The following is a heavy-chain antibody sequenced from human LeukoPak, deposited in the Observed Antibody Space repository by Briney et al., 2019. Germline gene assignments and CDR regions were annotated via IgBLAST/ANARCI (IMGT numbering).Heavy chain of an antibody. CDR3: ARGDRVVVAAKTDY. CDR2: ISAYNGNT. D-gene: IGHD2-15*01. CDR1: GYTFTSYG. Sequence: ASVKVSRKASGYTFTSYGISWVRQAPGQGLEWMGWISAYNGNTNYAQKLQGRVTMTTDTSTSTAYMELRSLRSDDTAVYYCARGDRVVVAAKTDYWGQGTLVTVSS. J-gene: IGHJ4*02. V-gene: IGHV1-18*01.